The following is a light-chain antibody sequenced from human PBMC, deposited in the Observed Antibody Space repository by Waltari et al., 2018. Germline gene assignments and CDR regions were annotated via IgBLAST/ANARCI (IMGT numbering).Light chain of an antibody. Sequence: QSVLTQPPSASATPGQRVTIACSGSSSNIGSHIVTWYQQVPGTTPKLLIYRNDQRPSGVPDRFSGSKSGTSASLAISGLRSEDEADYYCAAWDDTLNGRWEFGGGTKLTVL. CDR3: AAWDDTLNGRWE. V-gene: IGLV1-44*01. CDR2: RND. J-gene: IGLJ3*02. CDR1: SSNIGSHI.